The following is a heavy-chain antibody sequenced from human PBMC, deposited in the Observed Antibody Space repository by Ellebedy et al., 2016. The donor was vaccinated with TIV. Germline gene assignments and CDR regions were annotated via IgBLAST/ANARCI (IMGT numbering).Heavy chain of an antibody. D-gene: IGHD3-22*01. CDR3: ARPYSSGDVWVDY. J-gene: IGHJ4*02. CDR1: GYSFPSYW. V-gene: IGHV5-51*01. Sequence: GESLKISCKGSGYSFPSYWIGWVRQMPGKGLEWMGIIYPGDSDTRYSPSFQGQVTISADKSISTAYLQWRSLKASDTAMYYCARPYSSGDVWVDYWGQGTLVTVSS. CDR2: IYPGDSDT.